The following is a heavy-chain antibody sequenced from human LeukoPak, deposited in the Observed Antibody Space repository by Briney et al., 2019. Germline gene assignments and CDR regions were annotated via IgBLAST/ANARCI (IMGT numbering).Heavy chain of an antibody. CDR1: GFTFSNYW. CDR3: ARDRQIAY. J-gene: IGHJ4*02. CDR2: IKQDGSEK. Sequence: GESVRLSYADSGFTFSNYWLTWVRQAPGQGLEWVANIKQDGSEKHYVDSVKGRFTISRDNAKNSLYLQMNSLRAEDTAVYYCARDRQIAYWGQGTLVTVSS. V-gene: IGHV3-7*01.